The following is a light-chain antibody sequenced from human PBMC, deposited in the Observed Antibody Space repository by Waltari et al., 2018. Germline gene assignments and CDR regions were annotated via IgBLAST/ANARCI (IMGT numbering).Light chain of an antibody. V-gene: IGKV3-20*01. CDR1: QSVTNNY. CDR3: QQYASSPA. Sequence: EIVLTQSPGSLSLSPGETASLSCRASQSVTNNYLAWYQQKPGQAPILLIFGASSRASGTPDRFSGSGSETDFTLTISRLEPDDFAVYYCQQYASSPAFGQGTKLEIK. CDR2: GAS. J-gene: IGKJ2*01.